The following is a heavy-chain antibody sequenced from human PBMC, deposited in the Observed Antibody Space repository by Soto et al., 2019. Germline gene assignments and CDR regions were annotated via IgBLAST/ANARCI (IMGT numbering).Heavy chain of an antibody. CDR1: GGSISSYY. D-gene: IGHD6-19*01. V-gene: IGHV4-59*08. CDR2: IYYSGST. CDR3: ARRVAKQWLFSWYFDL. J-gene: IGHJ2*01. Sequence: QVQLQESGPGLVKPSETLSLTCTVSGGSISSYYWSWIRQPPGKGLEWIGYIYYSGSTNYNPSLKGRVTISVDTSKNQFSLKLSSVTAADTAVYYCARRVAKQWLFSWYFDLWGRGTLVTVSS.